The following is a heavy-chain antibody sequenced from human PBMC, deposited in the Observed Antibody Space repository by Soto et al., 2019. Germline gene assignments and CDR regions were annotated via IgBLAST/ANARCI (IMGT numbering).Heavy chain of an antibody. V-gene: IGHV3-23*01. D-gene: IGHD3-22*01. J-gene: IGHJ4*01. Sequence: EVQLLESGGGLVQPGGSLRLSCAASGITISNYPMSWVRQAPGKGLDWVSGISGSGDRTYYADSAKGRFTISKDISRNSLSLQLDSLGVEDTAVYFCVKDDGGYPSTAPHLGHGTLVTVSS. CDR2: ISGSGDRT. CDR1: GITISNYP. CDR3: VKDDGGYPSTAPH.